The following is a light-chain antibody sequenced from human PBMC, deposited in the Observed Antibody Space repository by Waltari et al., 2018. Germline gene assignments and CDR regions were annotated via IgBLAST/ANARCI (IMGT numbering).Light chain of an antibody. Sequence: QSALTQPPSASGSPGQSVTISCTGTRSDLGAYNYVPWYQQHPGKAPKFIMFEVTKRPSGVPDRFSGSKSGITASLTISGLQPEGEADYYCSSYAGSNYLVFGGGTKLTVL. CDR3: SSYAGSNYLV. CDR1: RSDLGAYNY. V-gene: IGLV2-8*01. J-gene: IGLJ2*01. CDR2: EVT.